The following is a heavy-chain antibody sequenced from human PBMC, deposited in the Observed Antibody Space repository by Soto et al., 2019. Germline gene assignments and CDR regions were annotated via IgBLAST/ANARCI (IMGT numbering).Heavy chain of an antibody. J-gene: IGHJ6*02. CDR2: ISGSGGST. V-gene: IGHV3-23*01. CDR1: GFTFSSYA. CDR3: AKDKGDYDFWSGFYGMDV. Sequence: GGSLRLSCAASGFTFSSYAMSWVRQAPGKGLEWVSAISGSGGSTYYADSVKGRFTISRDNSKNTLYLQMNSLRAEDTAVYYCAKDKGDYDFWSGFYGMDVWGQGTTVTVSS. D-gene: IGHD3-3*01.